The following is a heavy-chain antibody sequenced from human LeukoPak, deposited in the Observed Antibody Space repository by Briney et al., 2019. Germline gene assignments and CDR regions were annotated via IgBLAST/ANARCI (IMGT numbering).Heavy chain of an antibody. CDR2: IKYDGSEN. V-gene: IGHV3-7*03. CDR1: GFTFIDSW. D-gene: IGHD2-15*01. Sequence: GGSLRLSCAASGFTFIDSWMTWVRQAPGKGLEWVANIKYDGSENYYVDSVKGRFTISRDNAKNSLYLQMNSLRAEDTALYYCARGVVVAANLYYFDYWGQGTLVTVSS. CDR3: ARGVVVAANLYYFDY. J-gene: IGHJ4*02.